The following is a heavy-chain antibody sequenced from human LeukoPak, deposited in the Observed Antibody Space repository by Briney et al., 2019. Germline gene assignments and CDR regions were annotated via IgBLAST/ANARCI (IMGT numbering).Heavy chain of an antibody. CDR1: GFTFSSHW. CDR3: ARDGRPLDY. CDR2: IKQDGGEK. V-gene: IGHV3-7*03. J-gene: IGHJ4*02. Sequence: GGSLRLSCAGSGFTFSSHWIGWVRQAPGKGLEWVANIKQDGGEKYYVDSVRGRFTISRDNAKNSLYLQMNSLRVEDTAVYYCARDGRPLDYWGQGTLVTVSS.